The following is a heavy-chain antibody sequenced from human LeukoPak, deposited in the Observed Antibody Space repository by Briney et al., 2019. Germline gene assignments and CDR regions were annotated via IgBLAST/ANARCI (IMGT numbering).Heavy chain of an antibody. J-gene: IGHJ6*02. V-gene: IGHV4-59*01. Sequence: SETLSLTCTVSGGSISSSYWSWIRQPPGKGLEWIGYIYYGGSTNYTPSLKSRVTISVDTSKKQFSLKLSSVTAADTAMYYCARDSFFHGMDVWGQGTTVTVSS. CDR3: ARDSFFHGMDV. CDR2: IYYGGST. CDR1: GGSISSSY. D-gene: IGHD3-3*01.